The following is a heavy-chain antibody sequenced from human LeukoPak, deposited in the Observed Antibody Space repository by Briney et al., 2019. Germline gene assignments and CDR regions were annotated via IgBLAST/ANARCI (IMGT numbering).Heavy chain of an antibody. CDR1: GGSISSSDYY. Sequence: SETLSLTCTVSGGSISSSDYYWGWIRQPPGKGLEWVGSIYYSGSTNYNPSLKSRVTISVDTSKNQFSLKLSSVTAADTAVYYCARGLSGSYYYWGQGTLVTVSS. D-gene: IGHD3-10*01. J-gene: IGHJ4*02. V-gene: IGHV4-39*07. CDR3: ARGLSGSYYY. CDR2: IYYSGST.